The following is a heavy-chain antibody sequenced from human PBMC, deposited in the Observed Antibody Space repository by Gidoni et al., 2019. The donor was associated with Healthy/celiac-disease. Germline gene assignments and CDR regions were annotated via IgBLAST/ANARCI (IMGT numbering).Heavy chain of an antibody. CDR1: GCSISSSSYY. CDR2: LYYRGST. CDR3: ARHSRNLGVNY. Sequence: RQLQESGPGLVKPSETLSRSGTVSGCSISSSSYYWGWSRPPPGKGLEWIGSLYYRGSTYYNPSLKSRFTIFVYTSKTLFSRKLSSVTAADTSVYYCARHSRNLGVNYWGQGTLVTVSS. D-gene: IGHD3-16*01. J-gene: IGHJ4*02. V-gene: IGHV4-39*01.